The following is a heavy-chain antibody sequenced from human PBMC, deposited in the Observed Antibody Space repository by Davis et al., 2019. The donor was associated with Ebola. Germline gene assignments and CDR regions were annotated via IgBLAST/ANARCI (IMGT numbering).Heavy chain of an antibody. CDR2: ISGSGGST. CDR3: AKLYTLNFDY. D-gene: IGHD2-2*02. V-gene: IGHV3-23*01. Sequence: GESLKISCVASGLTFSNYAMSWVRQVPGKGLEWVSHISGSGGSTYYADSVKGRFTISRDNSKNTLYLQMNSLRAEDTAVYYCAKLYTLNFDYWGQGTLVTVSS. J-gene: IGHJ4*02. CDR1: GLTFSNYA.